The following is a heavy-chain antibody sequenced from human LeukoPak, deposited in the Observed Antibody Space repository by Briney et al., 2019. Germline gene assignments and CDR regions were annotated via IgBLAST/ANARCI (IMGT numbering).Heavy chain of an antibody. V-gene: IGHV4-4*02. CDR1: GGSIISTNW. CDR2: ISTSGST. J-gene: IGHJ4*02. CDR3: ARVRYSDSSVLTRKRSYYFDY. Sequence: PSETLSLTCAVSGGSIISTNWWSWVRQPPGKGLESIGHISTSGSTNYNPSLKSRVTMSVDTSKNQFSLKLSSVTAADTAVYYCARVRYSDSSVLTRKRSYYFDYWGQGTLVTVSS. D-gene: IGHD3-22*01.